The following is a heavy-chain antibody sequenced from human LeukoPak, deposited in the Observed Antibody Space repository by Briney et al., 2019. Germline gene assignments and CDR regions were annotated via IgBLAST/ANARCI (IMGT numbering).Heavy chain of an antibody. CDR2: IDPSDSYT. CDR3: ARRTGYSSSWYPYYFDY. Sequence: GESLKISCKGSGYSFTSYWISWVRQMPGKGLEWMGRIDPSDSYTTYSPSFQGHVTISADKSISTAYLQWSSLKASDTAMYYCARRTGYSSSWYPYYFDYWGQGTLVTVSS. V-gene: IGHV5-10-1*01. D-gene: IGHD6-13*01. J-gene: IGHJ4*02. CDR1: GYSFTSYW.